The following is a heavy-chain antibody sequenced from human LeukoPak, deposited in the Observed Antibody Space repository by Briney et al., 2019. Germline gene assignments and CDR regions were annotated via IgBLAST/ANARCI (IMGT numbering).Heavy chain of an antibody. CDR1: GFTFSSYW. Sequence: GGSLRLSCAASGFTFSSYWMSWVRQAPGKGLEWVANIKQDGSEKYYVDSVKGRFTISRDNAKNSLYLQMNSLRAEDTAVYYCARKYSGYDFWDYYYYYYMDVWGKGTTVTVSS. D-gene: IGHD5-12*01. J-gene: IGHJ6*03. CDR3: ARKYSGYDFWDYYYYYYMDV. V-gene: IGHV3-7*01. CDR2: IKQDGSEK.